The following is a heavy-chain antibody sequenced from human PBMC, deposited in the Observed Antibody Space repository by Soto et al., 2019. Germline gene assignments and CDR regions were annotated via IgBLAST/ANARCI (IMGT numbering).Heavy chain of an antibody. CDR2: IYSGGST. J-gene: IGHJ4*02. V-gene: IGHV3-53*04. Sequence: EVQLVESGGGLVQPGGSLRLSCAASGFTVSSNYMSWVRQAPGKGMEWVSVIYSGGSTYYADSVKGRFTISRHNSKNTLYLQMNSLRGKETAVYYCARHYGDYRGNFDYSGQGTLVTVSS. CDR3: ARHYGDYRGNFDY. CDR1: GFTVSSNY. D-gene: IGHD4-17*01.